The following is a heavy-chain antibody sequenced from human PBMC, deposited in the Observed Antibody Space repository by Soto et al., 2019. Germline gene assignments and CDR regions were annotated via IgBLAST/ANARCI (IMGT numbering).Heavy chain of an antibody. CDR3: AHSELVVPVRFLEWFPAPFDY. V-gene: IGHV2-5*02. J-gene: IGHJ4*02. D-gene: IGHD3-3*01. CDR2: IYWDDDK. CDR1: GFSLSTSGVG. Sequence: QITLKESGPTLVKPTQTLTLTCTFSGFSLSTSGVGVGWIRQPPGKALEWLALIYWDDDKRSSPSLKSRLTSTKDTSNNQVVLTMTNRDPVDTATYYCAHSELVVPVRFLEWFPAPFDYWGQGTLVTVSS.